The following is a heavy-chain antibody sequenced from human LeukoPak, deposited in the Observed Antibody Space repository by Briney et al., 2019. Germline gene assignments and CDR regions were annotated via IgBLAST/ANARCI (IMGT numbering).Heavy chain of an antibody. J-gene: IGHJ3*01. Sequence: PGGSLRLSCAASGFTFSSYSMNWVRQAPGKGLEWVSSISSGSSFIYYADSVKGRFTISRDNAKNSLYLQMNSLRAEDTAVYYCARATYSGNSHWGQGTMVTVSS. D-gene: IGHD1-7*01. CDR2: ISSGSSFI. CDR1: GFTFSSYS. V-gene: IGHV3-21*01. CDR3: ARATYSGNSH.